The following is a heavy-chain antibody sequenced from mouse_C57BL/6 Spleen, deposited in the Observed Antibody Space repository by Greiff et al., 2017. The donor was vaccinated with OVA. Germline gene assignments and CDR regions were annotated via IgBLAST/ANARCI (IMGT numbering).Heavy chain of an antibody. CDR3: ARALSNHPYAMDY. J-gene: IGHJ4*01. CDR2: INPNNGGT. D-gene: IGHD4-1*01. CDR1: GYTFTDYN. V-gene: IGHV1-18*01. Sequence: EVKLMESGPELVKPGASVKIPCKASGYTFTDYNMDWVKQSHGKSLEWIGDINPNNGGTIYNQKFKGKATLTVDKSSSTAYMELRSLTSEDTAVYYCARALSNHPYAMDYWGQGTSVTVSS.